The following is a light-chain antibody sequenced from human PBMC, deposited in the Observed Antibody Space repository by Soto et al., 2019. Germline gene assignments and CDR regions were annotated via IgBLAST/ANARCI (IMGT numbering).Light chain of an antibody. CDR3: QQYCRSPYT. CDR1: QSITSNS. CDR2: GAS. J-gene: IGKJ2*01. V-gene: IGKV3-20*01. Sequence: EIELAQSPGTLSLSPGERATLSCRASQSITSNSLAWYQQKPGQAPRLLIYGASSRATGVPDRFTGSGSGTDFTLTINRLEPEDFAVFYCQQYCRSPYTFGQGTKLEIK.